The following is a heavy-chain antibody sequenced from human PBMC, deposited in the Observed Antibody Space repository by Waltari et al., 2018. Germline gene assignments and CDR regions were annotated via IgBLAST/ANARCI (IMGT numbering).Heavy chain of an antibody. Sequence: QVKLAESGGGAVPAGGSLRLSCVASGFVFSRYDMNWVRQTPGKGLEWLALIRDDGSKKFYADSVKGRFTVSRDNSRDTLYLHMNGLTSVDTAIYFCAREISTSSPSFWGRGTLVTVSS. V-gene: IGHV3-30*02. CDR3: AREISTSSPSF. CDR1: GFVFSRYD. J-gene: IGHJ4*02. CDR2: IRDDGSKK. D-gene: IGHD1-1*01.